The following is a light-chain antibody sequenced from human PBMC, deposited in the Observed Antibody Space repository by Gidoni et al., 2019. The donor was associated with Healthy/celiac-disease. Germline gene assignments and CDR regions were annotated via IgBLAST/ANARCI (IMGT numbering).Light chain of an antibody. CDR1: KLVDKS. J-gene: IGLJ1*01. CDR3: QSWDSSTAREV. CDR2: QDS. Sequence: SYELTQPPSVSVSPVKTASITCSGGKLVDKSACWYQQKPGQSPLLVIYQDSKLPAGIPERFSGSNSGNTATLTISGTQAMDEADYYCQSWDSSTAREVFGTGTKVTVL. V-gene: IGLV3-1*01.